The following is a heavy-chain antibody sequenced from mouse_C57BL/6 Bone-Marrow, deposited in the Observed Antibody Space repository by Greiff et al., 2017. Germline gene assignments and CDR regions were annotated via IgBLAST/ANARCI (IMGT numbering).Heavy chain of an antibody. CDR3: ARQGEDY. D-gene: IGHD2-13*01. Sequence: EVQLVESGGDLVKPGGSLKLSCAASGFTFSSYGMSWVRQTPDKRLEWVATISSGGSYTYYPDSVKGRFTISRDNAKNTLYLQMSSLKSEDTAMYYCARQGEDYWGQSTTLTGSS. CDR2: ISSGGSYT. J-gene: IGHJ2*01. CDR1: GFTFSSYG. V-gene: IGHV5-6*01.